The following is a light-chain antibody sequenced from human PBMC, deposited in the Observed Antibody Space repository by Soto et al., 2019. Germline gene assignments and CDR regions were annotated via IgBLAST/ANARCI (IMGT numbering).Light chain of an antibody. CDR1: SSDVGFYNY. CDR2: EVT. V-gene: IGLV2-8*01. J-gene: IGLJ1*01. CDR3: SSYAGTNNHHA. Sequence: QSALTQPRSVSGPPGQSVSISCSGTSSDVGFYNYVSWYQQHPGKVPKLIIYEVTKRPSGVPDRFSGSKSGNTASLTVSGLQAEDEADYYCSSYAGTNNHHAFGTGTKLTVL.